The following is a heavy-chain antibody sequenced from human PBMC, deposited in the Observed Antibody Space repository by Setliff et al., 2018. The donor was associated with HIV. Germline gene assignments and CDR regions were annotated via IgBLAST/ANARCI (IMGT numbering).Heavy chain of an antibody. Sequence: PSETLSLTCTVSGGSISSGVYHWSWIRQHPGKGLEWIGYIYYSGSTYYTPSLKSRVTMSVDTSKNQFSLKLSSVTAADTAVYYCARGTPNTAMESYYFDYWGQGTLVTVSS. CDR2: IYYSGST. J-gene: IGHJ4*02. V-gene: IGHV4-31*03. CDR3: ARGTPNTAMESYYFDY. CDR1: GGSISSGVYH. D-gene: IGHD5-18*01.